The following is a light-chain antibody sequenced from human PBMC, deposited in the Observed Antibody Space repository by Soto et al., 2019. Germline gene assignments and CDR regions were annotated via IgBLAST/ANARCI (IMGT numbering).Light chain of an antibody. Sequence: EIVLTQSPGTLSLSPGEEATLSCRASQSVRSNYLAWYQQRPGQTPRLLISGASSRATGIPERFSGSGSGTDFTLTISRLEPEDVAVYYCQQYGGSPPLYTFGQGTKLEIK. J-gene: IGKJ2*01. CDR1: QSVRSNY. CDR2: GAS. CDR3: QQYGGSPPLYT. V-gene: IGKV3-20*01.